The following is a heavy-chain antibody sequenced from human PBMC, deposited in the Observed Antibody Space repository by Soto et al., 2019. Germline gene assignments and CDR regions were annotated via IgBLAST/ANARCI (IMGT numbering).Heavy chain of an antibody. J-gene: IGHJ6*02. CDR3: AKEARGEYCTNRVCHYYDYGMNV. V-gene: IGHV3-9*01. CDR2: DVCNSDHI. CDR1: GFTFGDYA. Sequence: SLCLSCAPSGFTFGDYAMRYGRQAPRERVEWGIADVCNSDHITYTESVRGRFTVSRDNSKNSLYLQMNSLSAEDTAFYYCAKEARGEYCTNRVCHYYDYGMNVWGQGTTVTVSS. D-gene: IGHD2-8*01.